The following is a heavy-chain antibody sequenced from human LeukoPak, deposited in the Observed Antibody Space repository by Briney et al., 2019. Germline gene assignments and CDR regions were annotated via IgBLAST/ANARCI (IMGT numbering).Heavy chain of an antibody. D-gene: IGHD3-16*01. CDR1: GGSISTYY. Sequence: PSETLSLTCTVSGGSISTYYWSWIRKPPGKGLEWIGHIYNSGSTNYSPSLKSRVSISVDTSKNQFSLKLTSVTAADTAIYYCARDLGSWPHVTLDIWGHGTLVTVSS. CDR2: IYNSGST. CDR3: ARDLGSWPHVTLDI. V-gene: IGHV4-59*12. J-gene: IGHJ3*02.